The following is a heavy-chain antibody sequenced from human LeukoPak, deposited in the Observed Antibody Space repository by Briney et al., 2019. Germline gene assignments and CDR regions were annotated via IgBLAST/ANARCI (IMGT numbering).Heavy chain of an antibody. CDR3: ARAPSEIGGYYPEYFRH. J-gene: IGHJ1*01. Sequence: PGWSLRLSCAASGVTFSSYTTHSVPDAPGERLWWVSRIKSDGSTRYADSVKGQFTISRDNAKNTVSLQMTRLRAEDTGVYYCARAPSEIGGYYPEYFRHWGQGTLVIVSS. CDR1: GVTFSSYT. V-gene: IGHV3-74*01. D-gene: IGHD3-22*01. CDR2: IKSDGST.